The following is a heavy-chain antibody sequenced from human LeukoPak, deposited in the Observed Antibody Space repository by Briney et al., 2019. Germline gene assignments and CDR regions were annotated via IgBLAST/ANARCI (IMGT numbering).Heavy chain of an antibody. CDR2: ITGDGSDI. Sequence: PGGSLRLSCEASGFTFNKYWMHWVRQAPGKGLVWVSRITGDGSDIAYADSVKGRFTVSRDDAKNTLFLQMTSLRVEDTAIYYCARDAYTTTSNWLDPWGQGTLVTVSS. CDR1: GFTFNKYW. J-gene: IGHJ5*02. CDR3: ARDAYTTTSNWLDP. V-gene: IGHV3-74*01. D-gene: IGHD4-17*01.